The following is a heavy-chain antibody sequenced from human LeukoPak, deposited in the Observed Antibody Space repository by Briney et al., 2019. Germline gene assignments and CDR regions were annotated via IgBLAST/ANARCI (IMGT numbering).Heavy chain of an antibody. CDR1: GGSIISGGYY. Sequence: PSETLSLTCAVSGGSIISGGYYWSWIRQHPGKGLEWIGYIYYSGSTYYNPSLKSRVTISVDTSKNQFSLKLSSVTAADTAVYYCARTYSSSSIWFDPWGQGTLVTVSS. CDR3: ARTYSSSSIWFDP. CDR2: IYYSGST. J-gene: IGHJ5*02. D-gene: IGHD6-6*01. V-gene: IGHV4-31*11.